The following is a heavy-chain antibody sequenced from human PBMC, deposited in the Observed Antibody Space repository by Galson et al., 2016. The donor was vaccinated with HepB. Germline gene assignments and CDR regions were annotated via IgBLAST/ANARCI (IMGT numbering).Heavy chain of an antibody. CDR2: IYPGDSDT. CDR3: ARVLLASEIYFKTAMDV. J-gene: IGHJ6*02. V-gene: IGHV5-51*01. D-gene: IGHD2-15*01. CDR1: GYSFTTYW. Sequence: QSGAEVKKPGESLKISCQGSGYSFTTYWIGWVRQMPGKGLEWTGFIYPGDSDTRYTPSFQGQVTISADQSISTAYLQWSSLKASDTAIYYCARVLLASEIYFKTAMDVWGQGTTVTVSS.